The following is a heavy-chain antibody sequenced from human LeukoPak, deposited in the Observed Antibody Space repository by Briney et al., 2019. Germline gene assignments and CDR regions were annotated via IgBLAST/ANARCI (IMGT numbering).Heavy chain of an antibody. Sequence: ASVEVSCKASGYTFTTYSLARVRQAPGQSLEWMGWISVNNGGTNYAQSFQDRVTLTRDTSTNTAYLELRSLRSDDTAIIYCATATQPRGYFLHWGQGTLVTVSS. CDR2: ISVNNGGT. CDR3: ATATQPRGYFLH. CDR1: GYTFTTYS. J-gene: IGHJ1*01. V-gene: IGHV1-18*01. D-gene: IGHD2-2*01.